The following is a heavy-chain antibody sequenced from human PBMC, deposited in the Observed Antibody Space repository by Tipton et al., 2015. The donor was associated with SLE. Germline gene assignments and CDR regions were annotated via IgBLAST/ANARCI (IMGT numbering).Heavy chain of an antibody. J-gene: IGHJ5*02. CDR3: ARSRGARSSLVNWFDP. V-gene: IGHV4-61*05. D-gene: IGHD6-6*01. Sequence: TLSLTCTVSGGSISSSSYYWGWIRQPPGKGLEWIGYIYTSGYTNYNPSLNSRVTISVDTSKNQFSLKLNSVTAADTAVYYCARSRGARSSLVNWFDPWGQGTLVTVSS. CDR1: GGSISSSSYY. CDR2: IYTSGYT.